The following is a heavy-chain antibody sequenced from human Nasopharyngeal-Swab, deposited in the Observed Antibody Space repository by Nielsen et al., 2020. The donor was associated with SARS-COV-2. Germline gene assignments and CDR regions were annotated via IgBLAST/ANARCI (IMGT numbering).Heavy chain of an antibody. D-gene: IGHD6-13*01. CDR2: IGTAGDT. CDR1: GFTFSSYD. V-gene: IGHV3-13*01. CDR3: ARDRVDSSSWGYYYYGMDV. Sequence: GESLKISCAASGFTFSSYDMHWVRPDTGKGLEWVSAIGTAGDTYYPGSVKGRFTISRENAKNSLYLQMNSPRAGDTAVYYCARDRVDSSSWGYYYYGMDVWGQGTTVTVSS. J-gene: IGHJ6*02.